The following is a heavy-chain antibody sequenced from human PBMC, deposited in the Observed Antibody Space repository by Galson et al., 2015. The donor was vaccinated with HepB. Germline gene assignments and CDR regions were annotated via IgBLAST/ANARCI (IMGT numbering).Heavy chain of an antibody. V-gene: IGHV3-21*01. Sequence: SLRLSCAASGFTFSSYSMNWVRQAPGKGLEWVSSISSSSSYIYYADSVKGRFTISRDNAKNSLYLQMNSLRAEDTAVYYCARVGRTYYYDMDVWGQGTTVTVSS. D-gene: IGHD2-8*01. J-gene: IGHJ6*02. CDR2: ISSSSSYI. CDR3: ARVGRTYYYDMDV. CDR1: GFTFSSYS.